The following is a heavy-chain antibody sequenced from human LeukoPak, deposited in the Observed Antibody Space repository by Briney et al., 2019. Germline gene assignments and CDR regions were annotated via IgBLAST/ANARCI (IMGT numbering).Heavy chain of an antibody. J-gene: IGHJ4*02. V-gene: IGHV1-2*06. Sequence: ASVKVSCKASGYAFTGYYIHWVRQAPGRGLEWMGRINPNSGGTNYAQKFQGRVTMTRDTSISTVYMELSRLRSDDTAVYYCARVGYYESSGYYEYWGQGTLVTVSS. CDR2: INPNSGGT. CDR1: GYAFTGYY. CDR3: ARVGYYESSGYYEY. D-gene: IGHD3-22*01.